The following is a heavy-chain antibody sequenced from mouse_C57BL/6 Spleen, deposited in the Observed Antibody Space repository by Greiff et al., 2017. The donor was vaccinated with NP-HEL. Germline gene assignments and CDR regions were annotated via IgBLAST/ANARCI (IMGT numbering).Heavy chain of an antibody. CDR2: IIPSNGGT. Sequence: VQLQQPGTELVKPGASVKLSCKASGYTFTSYWMHWVKQRPGQGLEWIGNIIPSNGGTNYNEKVKSKATLTVDKSSSTAYMQLSSLTSEDSAVYYCAREGIYDGYYDAMDYWGQGTSVTVSS. V-gene: IGHV1-53*01. CDR1: GYTFTSYW. J-gene: IGHJ4*01. CDR3: AREGIYDGYYDAMDY. D-gene: IGHD2-3*01.